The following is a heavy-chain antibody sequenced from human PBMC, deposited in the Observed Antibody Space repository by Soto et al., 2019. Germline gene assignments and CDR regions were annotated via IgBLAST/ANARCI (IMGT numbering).Heavy chain of an antibody. CDR3: ARDAISMVRGTNNWFDP. J-gene: IGHJ5*02. CDR1: GFRVSDQA. Sequence: PXGALRPSCESRGFRVSDQAMSGVGQAPGKGLEWVSAISGNGIATYYADSVKGRFTISRDNSKNTLYLQMNRLRADDTAVYYCARDAISMVRGTNNWFDPWGQRTLVTVPS. CDR2: ISGNGIAT. V-gene: IGHV3-23*01. D-gene: IGHD3-10*01.